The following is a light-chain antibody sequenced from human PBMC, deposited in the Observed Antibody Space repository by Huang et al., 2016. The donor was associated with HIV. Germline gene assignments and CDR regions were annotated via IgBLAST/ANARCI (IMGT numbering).Light chain of an antibody. CDR3: PLT. CDR1: QSVLYSSNNKNY. J-gene: IGKJ4*01. V-gene: IGKV4-1*01. CDR2: WAS. Sequence: DIVMTQSPDSLAVSLGERVTINCKSSQSVLYSSNNKNYLAWYQQKPGQPPKLLIYWASTRESGVPDRFSGSGSGTDFTLTISSLQAEDVAVYSTPLTFGGGTKVEIK.